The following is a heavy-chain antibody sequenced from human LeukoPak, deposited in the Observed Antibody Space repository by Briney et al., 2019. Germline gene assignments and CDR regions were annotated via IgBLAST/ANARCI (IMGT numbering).Heavy chain of an antibody. D-gene: IGHD2-15*01. CDR2: ISGSGGST. CDR3: AKQYCSGGSCGLDY. CDR1: GFTFSSYA. J-gene: IGHJ4*02. Sequence: PGGSLRLSCAASGFTFSSYAMSWVRQAPGKGLEWVPAISGSGGSTYYADSVRGRFTISRDNSKNTLYLQMNSLRAEDTAVYYCAKQYCSGGSCGLDYWGQGTLVTVSS. V-gene: IGHV3-23*01.